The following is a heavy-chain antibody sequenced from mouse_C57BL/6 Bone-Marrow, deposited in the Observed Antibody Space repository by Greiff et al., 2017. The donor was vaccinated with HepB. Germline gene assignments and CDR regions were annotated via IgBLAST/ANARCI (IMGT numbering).Heavy chain of an antibody. CDR2: INPGSGGT. D-gene: IGHD1-1*01. CDR1: GYAFTNYL. CDR3: ARGDLITTVVERFDY. Sequence: QVHVKQSGAELVRPGTSVKVSCKASGYAFTNYLIEWVKQRPGQGLEWIGVINPGSGGTNYNEKFKGKATLTADKSSSTAYMQLSSLTSEDSAVYFCARGDLITTVVERFDYWGQGTTLTVSS. V-gene: IGHV1-54*01. J-gene: IGHJ2*01.